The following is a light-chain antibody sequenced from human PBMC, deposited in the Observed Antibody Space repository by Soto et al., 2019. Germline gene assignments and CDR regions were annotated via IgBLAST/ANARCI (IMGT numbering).Light chain of an antibody. CDR3: QQSYSTPFT. J-gene: IGKJ3*01. CDR2: VAS. CDR1: QSISSY. V-gene: IGKV1-39*01. Sequence: DIQMTQSPSSLSASVGDRVTITCRASQSISSYLNWYQQKPGRAPKLLTYVASSLQSGVPSRFSGSGSGTDFTLTISSLQPEDFATYYCQQSYSTPFTFGPGTKVDIK.